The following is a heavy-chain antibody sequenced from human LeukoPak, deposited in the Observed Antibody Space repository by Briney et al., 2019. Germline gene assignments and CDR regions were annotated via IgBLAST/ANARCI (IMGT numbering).Heavy chain of an antibody. D-gene: IGHD3-22*01. CDR3: ARPRYYYDSSGYYNY. V-gene: IGHV4-59*12. CDR1: GGSISGYY. J-gene: IGHJ4*02. CDR2: IYYSGST. Sequence: SETLSLTCTVSGGSISGYYWSWIRQPPGKGLEWIGYIYYSGSTNYNPSLKSRVTISVDTSKNQFSLKLSSVTAADTAVYYCARPRYYYDSSGYYNYWGQGTLVTVSS.